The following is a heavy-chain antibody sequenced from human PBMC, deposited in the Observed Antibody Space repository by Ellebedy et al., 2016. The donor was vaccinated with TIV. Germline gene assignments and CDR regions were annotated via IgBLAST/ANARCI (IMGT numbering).Heavy chain of an antibody. V-gene: IGHV4-34*01. J-gene: IGHJ4*02. CDR1: GGSISSYY. CDR3: ARGYPSLLWFGEGHDY. D-gene: IGHD3-10*01. CDR2: INHSGST. Sequence: SETLSLTCTVSGGSISSYYWSWIRQPPGKGLEWIGEINHSGSTNYNPSLKSRVTISVDTSKNQFSLKLSSVTAADTAVYYCARGYPSLLWFGEGHDYWGQGTLVTVSS.